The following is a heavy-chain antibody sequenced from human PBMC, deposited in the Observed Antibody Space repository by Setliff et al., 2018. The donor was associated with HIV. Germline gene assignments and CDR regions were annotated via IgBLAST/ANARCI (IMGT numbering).Heavy chain of an antibody. V-gene: IGHV5-51*01. CDR2: VFPDDSDT. CDR1: GYSFTTLW. D-gene: IGHD3-10*01. CDR3: AGSMGFKATTRLDF. J-gene: IGHJ4*02. Sequence: PGESLKISCQASGYSFTTLWIAWVRQMPGKGLEWMGMVFPDDSDTRYSPSFQGQVSMSADKSINTAYLQWSSPKAPDTAVYYCAGSMGFKATTRLDFWGPGTLVTVSS.